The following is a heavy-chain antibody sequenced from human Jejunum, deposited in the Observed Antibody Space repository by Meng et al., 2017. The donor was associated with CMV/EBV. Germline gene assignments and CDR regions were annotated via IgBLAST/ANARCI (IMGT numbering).Heavy chain of an antibody. Sequence: LRLSCAASGFRFSSYSMNWVRQAPGKGLEWVASTDTTGTSIYYADSVKGRFTISRDNAKNSLFLQMNSLTLEDTAVYYCATDPDDFDHWGQGTLVTVSS. J-gene: IGHJ4*02. D-gene: IGHD3-3*01. CDR1: GFRFSSYS. CDR2: TDTTGTSI. CDR3: ATDPDDFDH. V-gene: IGHV3-21*06.